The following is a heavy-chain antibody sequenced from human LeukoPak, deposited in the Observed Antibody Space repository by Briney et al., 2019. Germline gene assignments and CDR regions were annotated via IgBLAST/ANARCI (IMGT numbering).Heavy chain of an antibody. CDR1: GGSISSSSYY. V-gene: IGHV4-39*01. J-gene: IGHJ4*02. D-gene: IGHD5-12*01. Sequence: PSETLSLTCTVSGGSISSSSYYWGWIRQPPGKGLEWIGSIYYSGSTYYNPSLKSRVTISVDTSKNQFSLKLSSVTAADTAMYYCAKSNGYGLIDYCGQGTLVTVSS. CDR2: IYYSGST. CDR3: AKSNGYGLIDY.